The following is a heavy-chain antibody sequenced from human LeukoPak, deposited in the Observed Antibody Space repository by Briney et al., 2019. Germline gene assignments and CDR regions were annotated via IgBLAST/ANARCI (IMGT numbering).Heavy chain of an antibody. D-gene: IGHD3-3*01. CDR1: GGSISSGGYS. Sequence: SETLSLTCAVSGGSISSGGYSWSWIRQPPGKGLEWIGYIYHSGSTYYNPSLKSRVTISVDRSKNQFSLKLSSVTAADTAVYYCARGEITIFGVARFDPWGQETLVTVSS. CDR3: ARGEITIFGVARFDP. J-gene: IGHJ5*02. CDR2: IYHSGST. V-gene: IGHV4-30-2*01.